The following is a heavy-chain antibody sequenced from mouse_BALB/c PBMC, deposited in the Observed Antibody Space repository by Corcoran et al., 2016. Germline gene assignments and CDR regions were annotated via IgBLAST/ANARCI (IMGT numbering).Heavy chain of an antibody. D-gene: IGHD1-1*01. J-gene: IGHJ2*01. V-gene: IGHV9-1*02. CDR2: INTYTGEP. CDR3: ARSKISSAY. Sequence: QIQLVQSGPELKKPGETVKISCKASGYTFTNYGMNWVKQAPGKGLKWMGWINTYTGEPTYADDFKGRVAFSLETSASTAYLQINNLKNEDMATYFCARSKISSAYWGQGTTLTVSS. CDR1: GYTFTNYG.